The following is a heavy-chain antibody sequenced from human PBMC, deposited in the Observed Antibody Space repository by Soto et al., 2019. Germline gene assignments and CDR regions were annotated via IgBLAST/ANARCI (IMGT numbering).Heavy chain of an antibody. CDR3: ARHLAAAGCYYGY. J-gene: IGHJ4*02. Sequence: QLQLQESGPGLVKPSETLSLTCTVSGDSVSSSNYYWGWIRHPPGRGLEWIGSILHGGNTYYNPSLKSRVTSSVDTSKNQFSLKLSSVAASDTAIYYCARHLAAAGCYYGYWGQGTLVTVSS. D-gene: IGHD3-10*01. CDR1: GDSVSSSNYY. V-gene: IGHV4-39*01. CDR2: ILHGGNT.